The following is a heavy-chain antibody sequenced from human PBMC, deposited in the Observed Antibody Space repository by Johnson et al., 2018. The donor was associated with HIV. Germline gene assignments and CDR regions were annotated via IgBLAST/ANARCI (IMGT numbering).Heavy chain of an antibody. Sequence: QVQVVESGGGLIQPGGSLRLSCAASGFSVSKNYMTWVRQAPGQGLEWVAVISYDGNNKYYVDSVKGRFTISRDNSKNTLYLQMNFLRAEDTAVYYCAKDEYSKSDVGVAAFDIWGQGTMVTVSS. J-gene: IGHJ3*02. D-gene: IGHD6-6*01. CDR2: ISYDGNNK. V-gene: IGHV3-30*18. CDR3: AKDEYSKSDVGVAAFDI. CDR1: GFSVSKNY.